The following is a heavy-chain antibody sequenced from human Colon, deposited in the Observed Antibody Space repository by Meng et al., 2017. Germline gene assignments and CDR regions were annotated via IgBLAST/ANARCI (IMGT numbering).Heavy chain of an antibody. CDR3: VRYDVLSGSDKWFDP. CDR1: GFSLTTTGLA. J-gene: IGHJ5*02. D-gene: IGHD3-3*01. V-gene: IGHV2-5*01. Sequence: SGPTLVKPTQTLTLTCNISGFSLTTTGLAVAWIRQPPGQALEWLALIYWNDEKRYRPSLKTRLTITKDTSKNQVVLTMTNMDPLDTATYYCVRYDVLSGSDKWFDPWGQGTLVTVSS. CDR2: IYWNDEK.